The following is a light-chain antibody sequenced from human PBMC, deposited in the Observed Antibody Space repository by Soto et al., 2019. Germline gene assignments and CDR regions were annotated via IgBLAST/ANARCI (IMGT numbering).Light chain of an antibody. J-gene: IGLJ3*02. V-gene: IGLV4-69*01. CDR3: QTWRSGTGV. CDR1: SGHRSNP. CDR2: INTDGSN. Sequence: QPVLPQSPSASASLGASVRLTCTLSSGHRSNPIAWHQLQPEKGPLYLMKINTDGSNSKGDGIPDRFSGSRSGAERYLAISSPQSEDEAHYYRQTWRSGTGVFGGGTKLTV.